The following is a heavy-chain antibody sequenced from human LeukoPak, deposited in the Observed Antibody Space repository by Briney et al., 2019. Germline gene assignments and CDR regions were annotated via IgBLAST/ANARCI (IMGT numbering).Heavy chain of an antibody. J-gene: IGHJ4*02. V-gene: IGHV3-23*01. Sequence: GGSPRLSCAASGFTFSSYALSWVRQAPGKGLELVSAISGRGGSPYYADSVKGQFTISRDNSKNTLYLQMNSLRAEDTAVYYCAKTKGPAAILLHFDYWGQGTLVTVSS. CDR1: GFTFSSYA. CDR2: ISGRGGSP. D-gene: IGHD2-2*02. CDR3: AKTKGPAAILLHFDY.